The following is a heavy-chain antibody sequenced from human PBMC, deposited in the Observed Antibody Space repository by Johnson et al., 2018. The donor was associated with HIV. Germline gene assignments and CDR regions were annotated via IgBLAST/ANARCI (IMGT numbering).Heavy chain of an antibody. CDR1: GFTFSSYA. CDR3: AVLCSGCADAFDV. V-gene: IGHV3-30*04. CDR2: ISYDGSNK. Sequence: QVQLVESGGGVVQPGRSLRLSCAASGFTFSSYAMHWVRQAPGKGLEWVAVISYDGSNKYYADSVEDRFTISRDNSKNTLYLKMNSLRAEDTAVYYGAVLCSGCADAFDVWGQGTMVTVS. D-gene: IGHD3-10*01. J-gene: IGHJ3*01.